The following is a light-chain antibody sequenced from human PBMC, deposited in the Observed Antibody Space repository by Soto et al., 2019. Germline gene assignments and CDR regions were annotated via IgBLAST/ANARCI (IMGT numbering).Light chain of an antibody. CDR1: SSDVGGYNY. Sequence: QSALTQPPSASGSPGQSVTISCTGTSSDVGGYNYVSWYQQHPGKAPKLIIYEVTKRPSGVPDRFSGSKFGNTASLTVSGLLAEDEADYYCSSHAGIINVVFGGGTKLTVL. V-gene: IGLV2-8*01. CDR2: EVT. CDR3: SSHAGIINVV. J-gene: IGLJ3*02.